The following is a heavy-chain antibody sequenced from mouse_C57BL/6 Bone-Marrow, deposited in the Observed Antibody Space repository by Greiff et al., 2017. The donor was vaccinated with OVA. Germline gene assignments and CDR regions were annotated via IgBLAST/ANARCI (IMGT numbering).Heavy chain of an antibody. Sequence: VQLQESGPELVKPGASVKISCKASGYAFSSSWMNWVKQRPGKGLEWIGRIYPGDGDTNYNGKFKGKATLTADKSSSTAYMQLSSLTSEDSAVYFCARSYYGTTYYFDYWGQGTTLTVSS. V-gene: IGHV1-82*01. CDR2: IYPGDGDT. CDR1: GYAFSSSW. J-gene: IGHJ2*01. CDR3: ARSYYGTTYYFDY. D-gene: IGHD1-1*01.